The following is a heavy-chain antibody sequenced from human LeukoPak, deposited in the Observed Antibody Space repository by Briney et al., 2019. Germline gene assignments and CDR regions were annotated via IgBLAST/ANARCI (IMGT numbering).Heavy chain of an antibody. Sequence: SETLSLTCTVYDGSFSGYYWSWIRQAPGKGLEWLGEINHSGSTTNYNPSLKSRVTISVNTSKKQFFLKLSSVTAADTAVYYCARGPMIVVVMWAFDIWGQGTMVTVSS. CDR3: ARGPMIVVVMWAFDI. V-gene: IGHV4-34*01. D-gene: IGHD3-22*01. J-gene: IGHJ3*02. CDR2: INHSGSTT. CDR1: DGSFSGYY.